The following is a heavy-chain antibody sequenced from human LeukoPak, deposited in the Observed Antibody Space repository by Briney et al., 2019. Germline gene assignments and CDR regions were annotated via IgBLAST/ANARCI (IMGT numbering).Heavy chain of an antibody. CDR1: GGSISSYY. Sequence: SETLSLTCTVSGGSISSYYWSWIRQPPGKGLEWIGYIYYSGSTSYNPSLKSRVTISVDTSKNQFFLNLTSVTAADTAVYYCARASYGSRWYPYYYGMDVWGQGTTVTVSS. V-gene: IGHV4-59*01. CDR3: ARASYGSRWYPYYYGMDV. CDR2: IYYSGST. D-gene: IGHD6-13*01. J-gene: IGHJ6*02.